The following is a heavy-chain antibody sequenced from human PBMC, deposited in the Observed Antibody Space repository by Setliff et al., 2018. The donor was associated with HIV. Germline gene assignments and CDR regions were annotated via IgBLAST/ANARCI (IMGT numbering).Heavy chain of an antibody. D-gene: IGHD4-17*01. CDR2: INPNSGNI. J-gene: IGHJ6*01. V-gene: IGHV1-8*01. CDR3: ARGSFFGDYGNYYYYALD. Sequence: ASVKVSCKASGYTFTSYDINWVRQATGQGLEWMAWINPNSGNIDYAQKFQGRVTMTKNTSISTAYLELSSLRSEDTAVYYCARGSFFGDYGNYYYYALD. CDR1: GYTFTSYD.